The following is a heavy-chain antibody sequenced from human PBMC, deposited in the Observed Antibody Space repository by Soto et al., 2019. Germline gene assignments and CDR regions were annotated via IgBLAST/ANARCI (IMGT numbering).Heavy chain of an antibody. CDR3: AKDLEGYCSSTSCYTYFGLDV. CDR1: GFTLSSYV. CDR2: ISYDGSNK. D-gene: IGHD2-2*01. Sequence: QVQLVESGGGVVQPGRSLRLSCAASGFTLSSYVMHWVRQAPGKGLEWVAVISYDGSNKYYADSVKGRFTISRDNSKHTLFLQMNSLRPEDTAVYYCAKDLEGYCSSTSCYTYFGLDVWGQGTTVTVSS. J-gene: IGHJ6*02. V-gene: IGHV3-30*18.